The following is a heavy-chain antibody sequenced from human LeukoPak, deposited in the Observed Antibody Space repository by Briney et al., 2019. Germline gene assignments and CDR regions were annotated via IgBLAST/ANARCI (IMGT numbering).Heavy chain of an antibody. Sequence: GGSLRLSCAASGFTFSSYSMNWVRQAPGKGLEWVSSISSSSSYIYYADSVKGRFTISRDNAKNSLYLQMNSLRAEDTAVYYCARDGRCSGGSCQQLYYYYGMDVWGQGTTVTVSS. CDR3: ARDGRCSGGSCQQLYYYYGMDV. CDR1: GFTFSSYS. D-gene: IGHD2-15*01. CDR2: ISSSSSYI. V-gene: IGHV3-21*01. J-gene: IGHJ6*02.